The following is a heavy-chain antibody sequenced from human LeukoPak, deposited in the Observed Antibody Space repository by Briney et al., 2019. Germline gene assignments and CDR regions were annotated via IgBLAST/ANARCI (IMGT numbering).Heavy chain of an antibody. CDR1: GGSISSSSYY. V-gene: IGHV4-39*01. Sequence: SETLSLTCTVSGGSISSSSYYWGWIRQPPGKGLEWIGSIYYSGSTYYNPSLKSRVTISVDTSKNQFSLKLSSATAADTAVYYCARLPYYDFWSGSLNWFDPWGQGTLVTVSS. J-gene: IGHJ5*02. CDR3: ARLPYYDFWSGSLNWFDP. CDR2: IYYSGST. D-gene: IGHD3-3*01.